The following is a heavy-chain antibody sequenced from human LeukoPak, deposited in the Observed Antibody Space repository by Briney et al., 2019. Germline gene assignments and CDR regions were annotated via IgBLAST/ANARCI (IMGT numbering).Heavy chain of an antibody. Sequence: PSETLSLTCTVSGGSISSGGYYWSWIRQHPGKGLEWIGYIYYSGSTYYNPSLKSRVTISVETSKNQFSLTLSSVTAADTAVYYCARSGSSSGWYNWFDPWRQGTLVTVS. CDR1: GGSISSGGYY. J-gene: IGHJ5*02. CDR3: ARSGSSSGWYNWFDP. CDR2: IYYSGST. V-gene: IGHV4-31*03. D-gene: IGHD6-19*01.